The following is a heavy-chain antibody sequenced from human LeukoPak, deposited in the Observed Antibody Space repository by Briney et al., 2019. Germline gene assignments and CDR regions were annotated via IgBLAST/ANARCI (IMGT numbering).Heavy chain of an antibody. V-gene: IGHV1-46*01. D-gene: IGHD6-13*01. CDR2: INPSGGST. CDR3: ARTPAAGTGAFDI. CDR1: GYTFTSYY. J-gene: IGHJ3*02. Sequence: GASVKVSCKASGYTFTSYYMHWVRQAPGQGLEWMGIINPSGGSTSYAQKFQGRVTMTRDMSTSTVYMELSSLRSEDTAVYYCARTPAAGTGAFDIWGQGTMVTVSS.